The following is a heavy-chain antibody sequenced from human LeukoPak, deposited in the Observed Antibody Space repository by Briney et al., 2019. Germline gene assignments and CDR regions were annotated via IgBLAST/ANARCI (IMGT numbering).Heavy chain of an antibody. Sequence: GASVKVSCKASGYTFIVYHMHWVRQAPGQGLEWMGWINPNSGGTNYAQKFQGRVTMTRDTSISTAYMELSRLRSDDTAVYYCARDIAVAGTFFDYWGQGTLVTVSS. CDR1: GYTFIVYH. V-gene: IGHV1-2*02. CDR3: ARDIAVAGTFFDY. D-gene: IGHD6-19*01. J-gene: IGHJ4*02. CDR2: INPNSGGT.